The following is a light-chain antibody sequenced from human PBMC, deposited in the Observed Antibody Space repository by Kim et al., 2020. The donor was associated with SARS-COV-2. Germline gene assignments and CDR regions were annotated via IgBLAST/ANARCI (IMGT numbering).Light chain of an antibody. CDR1: SSDVDDYNY. CDR3: SSYTSSSGLMV. CDR2: EVT. V-gene: IGLV2-14*01. J-gene: IGLJ3*02. Sequence: QSLTISGTGTSSDVDDYNYVSWYQQHPGRAPKLMIYEVTKGPSGVSYRFSGSKSGNTASLTISGLQAEDEADYYCSSYTSSSGLMVFGGGTQLTVL.